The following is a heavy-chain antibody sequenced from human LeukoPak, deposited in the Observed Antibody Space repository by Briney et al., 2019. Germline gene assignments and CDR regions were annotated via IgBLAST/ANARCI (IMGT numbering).Heavy chain of an antibody. J-gene: IGHJ5*02. Sequence: GRSLRLSCAASGFTFDDYAMHWVRQAPGKGLEWVSGISWNSGSIGYADSVKGRFTISRDNAKNSLYLQMNSLRAEDTALYYCAKDGVYGSGSYYESWIDPWGQGTLVTVSS. CDR2: ISWNSGSI. CDR3: AKDGVYGSGSYYESWIDP. CDR1: GFTFDDYA. V-gene: IGHV3-9*01. D-gene: IGHD3-10*01.